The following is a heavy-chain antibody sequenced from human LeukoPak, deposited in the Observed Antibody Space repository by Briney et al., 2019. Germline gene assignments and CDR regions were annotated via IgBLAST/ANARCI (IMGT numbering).Heavy chain of an antibody. Sequence: PGRSLRLSCAASGFTFSSYGMHWVRQAPGKGLEWVAVISYDGSNKYYADSVKGRFTISRDNSKNTLYLQMNSLRAEDTAVYYCARDVAGYGMDVWGQGTTVTVSS. CDR2: ISYDGSNK. J-gene: IGHJ6*02. CDR3: ARDVAGYGMDV. CDR1: GFTFSSYG. V-gene: IGHV3-30*03. D-gene: IGHD3-10*01.